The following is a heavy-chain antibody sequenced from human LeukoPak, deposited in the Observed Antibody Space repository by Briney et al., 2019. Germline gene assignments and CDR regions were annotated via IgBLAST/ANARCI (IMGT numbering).Heavy chain of an antibody. J-gene: IGHJ4*02. CDR2: ISLSSASI. CDR1: GFAFSTYS. D-gene: IGHD4-23*01. V-gene: IGHV3-21*01. Sequence: GGSLSLSCAAPGFAFSTYSMNWVRQPPGKGLEWVASISLSSASIYYADSVKGRFTISRDNAKNTLYLQMNSLRAEDTAVYYCARGSVVLDYWGQGTLVTVSS. CDR3: ARGSVVLDY.